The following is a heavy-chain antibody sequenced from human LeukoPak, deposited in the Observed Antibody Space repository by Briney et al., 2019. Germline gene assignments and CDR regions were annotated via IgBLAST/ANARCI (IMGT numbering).Heavy chain of an antibody. V-gene: IGHV4-59*12. CDR1: GGSISGYY. CDR3: ARYTRGRNGMDV. Sequence: SETLSLTCIVSGGSISGYYWSWIRQPPGKGLELIGHIYYTGNTVYNPSLKSRATILLDTSENQFSLKLTSVTAADTAVYYCARYTRGRNGMDVWGQGTTVTVSS. J-gene: IGHJ6*02. D-gene: IGHD1-26*01. CDR2: IYYTGNT.